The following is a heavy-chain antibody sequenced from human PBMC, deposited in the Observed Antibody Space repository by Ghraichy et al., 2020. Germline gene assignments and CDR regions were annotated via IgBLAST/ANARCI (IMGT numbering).Heavy chain of an antibody. CDR3: ARTNFGGNSGWYFDV. CDR1: GGSISNNY. V-gene: IGHV4-59*01. Sequence: TLSLTCTVSGGSISNNYWSWIRQPPGKGLEWIGYIYYRGSTNYNPSLKGRVTISLDTSKNQFSLRLSSVTAADTAVYYCARTNFGGNSGWYFDVWGRGTVVTVSS. J-gene: IGHJ2*01. D-gene: IGHD4-23*01. CDR2: IYYRGST.